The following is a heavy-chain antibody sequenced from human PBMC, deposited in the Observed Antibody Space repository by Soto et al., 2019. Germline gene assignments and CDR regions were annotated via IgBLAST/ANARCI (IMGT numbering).Heavy chain of an antibody. CDR1: GFTFSSYA. CDR2: ISYDGSNK. D-gene: IGHD6-13*01. CDR3: ARDHWSSWNLIRIDY. V-gene: IGHV3-30-3*01. Sequence: QVQLVESGGGVVQPGRSLRLSCAASGFTFSSYAMHWVRQAPGKGLGWVAVISYDGSNKYYADSVKGRFTISRDNSKNTLYLQMNSLRAEDTAVYYCARDHWSSWNLIRIDYWGQGTLVTVSS. J-gene: IGHJ4*02.